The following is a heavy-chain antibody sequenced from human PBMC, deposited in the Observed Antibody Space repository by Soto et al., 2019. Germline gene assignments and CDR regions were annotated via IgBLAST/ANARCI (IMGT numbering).Heavy chain of an antibody. J-gene: IGHJ4*02. Sequence: GESLKISCAASGFTFSNAWMSWVRQAPGKGLEWVGRIKSKTDGGTTDYAAPVKGRFTISRDDSKNTLYLQMNSLKTEDTAVYYCTTDSDDFWSGYYAPFDYWGQGTLVTVSS. CDR2: IKSKTDGGTT. V-gene: IGHV3-15*01. CDR1: GFTFSNAW. CDR3: TTDSDDFWSGYYAPFDY. D-gene: IGHD3-3*01.